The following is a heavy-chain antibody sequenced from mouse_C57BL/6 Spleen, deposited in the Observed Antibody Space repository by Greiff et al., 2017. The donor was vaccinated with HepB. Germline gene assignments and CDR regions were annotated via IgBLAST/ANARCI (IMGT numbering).Heavy chain of an antibody. V-gene: IGHV14-4*01. CDR3: TTDDYGAMDY. CDR2: IDPENGDT. J-gene: IGHJ4*01. Sequence: VQLKESGAELVRPGASVKLSCTASGFNIKDDYMHWVKQRPEQGLEWIGWIDPENGDTEYASKFQGKATITADTSSNTAYLQLSSLTSEDTAVYYCTTDDYGAMDYWGQGTSVTVSS. D-gene: IGHD2-4*01. CDR1: GFNIKDDY.